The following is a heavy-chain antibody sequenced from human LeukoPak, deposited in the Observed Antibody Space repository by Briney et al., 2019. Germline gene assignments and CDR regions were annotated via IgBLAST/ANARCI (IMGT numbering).Heavy chain of an antibody. CDR1: GGSFSGYY. CDR2: INHSGST. Sequence: SETLSLTCAVYGGSFSGYYWSWIRQPPGKGLEWIGEINHSGSTNYNPSLKSRVTISVDTSKNQFSLKLSSVTAADTAVYYCARHYYDSSGYFDYWGRGTLVTVSS. CDR3: ARHYYDSSGYFDY. V-gene: IGHV4-34*01. J-gene: IGHJ4*02. D-gene: IGHD3-22*01.